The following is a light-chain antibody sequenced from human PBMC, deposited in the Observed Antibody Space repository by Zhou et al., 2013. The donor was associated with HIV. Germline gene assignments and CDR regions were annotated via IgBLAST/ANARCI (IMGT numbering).Light chain of an antibody. CDR3: QQYNRDPRT. J-gene: IGKJ2*01. V-gene: IGKV1-13*02. CDR2: DAS. Sequence: AIQLTQSPSSLSASVGDRVTITCRASQGISRHLAWYQQKPGKAPNLLIYDASTLQIGVPSRFSGSGSGTHFTLTISGLRPEDFATYYCQQYNRDPRTFGQGTQPGYQT. CDR1: QGISRH.